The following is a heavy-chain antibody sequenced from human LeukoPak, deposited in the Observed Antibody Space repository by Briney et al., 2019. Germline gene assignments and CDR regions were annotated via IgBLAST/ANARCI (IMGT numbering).Heavy chain of an antibody. CDR2: IYYTGTT. CDR1: SGSISSTSSY. Sequence: ASETLSLTCTVSSGSISSTSSYWGWIRQPPGKGLEWIGNIYYTGTTYYNPSLKSRVTISVDTSKNQFSLKLSPVTAADTAVYYCARGYYYVSGSYSFFDYWGQGTLVTVSS. J-gene: IGHJ4*02. V-gene: IGHV4-39*01. CDR3: ARGYYYVSGSYSFFDY. D-gene: IGHD3-10*01.